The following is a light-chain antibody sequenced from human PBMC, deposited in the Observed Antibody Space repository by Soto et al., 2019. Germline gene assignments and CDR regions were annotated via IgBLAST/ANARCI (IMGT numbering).Light chain of an antibody. V-gene: IGKV3-11*01. J-gene: IGKJ1*01. CDR3: HQRQSWPRT. Sequence: EIVLTQSPATLSSFPGDRVTLSCRASQYINTRLAWYHHRPGQDPRLLIYQTSIRAAGIPARFSASGSGTDFNLTISEVQTEDFALYYCHQRQSWPRTFGQGTKGDIK. CDR1: QYINTR. CDR2: QTS.